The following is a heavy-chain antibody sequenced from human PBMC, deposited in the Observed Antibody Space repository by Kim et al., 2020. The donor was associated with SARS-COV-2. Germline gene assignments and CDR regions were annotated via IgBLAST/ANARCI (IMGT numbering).Heavy chain of an antibody. Sequence: SETLSLTCTVSGGSISSYYWSWIRQPPGKGLEWIGYIYYSGSTNYNPSLKSRVTISVDTSKNQFSLKLSSVTAADTAVYYCARDLGYPPYYFDYWGQGTLVTVSS. J-gene: IGHJ4*02. CDR1: GGSISSYY. V-gene: IGHV4-59*01. D-gene: IGHD6-13*01. CDR3: ARDLGYPPYYFDY. CDR2: IYYSGST.